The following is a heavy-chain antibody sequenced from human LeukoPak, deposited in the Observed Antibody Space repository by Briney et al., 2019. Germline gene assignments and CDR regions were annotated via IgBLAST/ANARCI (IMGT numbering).Heavy chain of an antibody. J-gene: IGHJ3*02. D-gene: IGHD3-22*01. CDR1: GLSLSTTGMR. CDR2: IDWDDDK. Sequence: SGPALVKPTQPLTLTCTLSGLSLSTTGMRVSWIRQPPGKALEWLARIDWDDDKFYITSLKTRLTISKDTSKNQVVLTVTNMDPIDTGTYYCARIMASTSGYHTTEAFDIWGQGTKVTVSS. V-gene: IGHV2-70*04. CDR3: ARIMASTSGYHTTEAFDI.